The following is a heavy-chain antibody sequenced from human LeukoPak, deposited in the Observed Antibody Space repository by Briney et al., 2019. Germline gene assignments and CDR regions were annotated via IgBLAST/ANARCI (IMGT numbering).Heavy chain of an antibody. CDR1: GFNFSSYA. D-gene: IGHD4-17*01. CDR2: ISGSGGST. V-gene: IGHV3-23*01. J-gene: IGHJ4*02. CDR3: AKVLGAYGDNDFDY. Sequence: GGSLRLSCAASGFNFSSYAMSWVRQAPGKGLEWVSAISGSGGSTYYADSVKGRFTISRDNSKNTLYLQINSLRAEDTAVDYCAKVLGAYGDNDFDYWGQGTLVTVSS.